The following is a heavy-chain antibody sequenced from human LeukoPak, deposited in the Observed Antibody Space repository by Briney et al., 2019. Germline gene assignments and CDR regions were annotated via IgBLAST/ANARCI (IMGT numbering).Heavy chain of an antibody. CDR1: GGPISIYY. J-gene: IGHJ5*02. V-gene: IGHV4-59*01. Sequence: SETLSLPCTVSGGPISIYYWSWIRQPPGKGLVWIGYIYYSGSTTYNSSLKSRVTISVDTSKNQFSLKLSSVTAADTAVYYCARTGDSGWYRWFDPWGQGTLVTVSS. CDR2: IYYSGST. D-gene: IGHD6-19*01. CDR3: ARTGDSGWYRWFDP.